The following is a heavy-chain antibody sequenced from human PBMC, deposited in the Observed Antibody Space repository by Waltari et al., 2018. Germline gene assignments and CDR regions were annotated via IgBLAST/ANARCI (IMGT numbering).Heavy chain of an antibody. D-gene: IGHD2-2*01. V-gene: IGHV4-34*01. CDR2: INHSGST. Sequence: QVQLQQWGAGLLKPSETLSLTCAVSGGPFRGYSWSWIRPPPGKGLGWIGEINHSGSTNYNPSLKSRVTISVDTSKNQFSLKLSSVTAADTAVYYCASGKDIVVHYYGMDVWGQGTTVTVSS. CDR3: ASGKDIVVHYYGMDV. CDR1: GGPFRGYS. J-gene: IGHJ6*02.